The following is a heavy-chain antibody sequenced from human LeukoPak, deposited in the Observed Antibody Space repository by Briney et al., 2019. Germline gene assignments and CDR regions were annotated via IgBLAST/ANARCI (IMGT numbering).Heavy chain of an antibody. J-gene: IGHJ4*02. CDR2: IYYSGST. CDR1: GGTISSYY. Sequence: SETLSLTCTVSGGTISSYYWSWLRQPPGKGLEWIGYIYYSGSTNYNPSLKSRVTISVDTSKNQFSLKLSSVTAADTAVYYCARGTKYYDILTGYGPYYFDYWGQGTLVTVSS. V-gene: IGHV4-59*01. D-gene: IGHD3-9*01. CDR3: ARGTKYYDILTGYGPYYFDY.